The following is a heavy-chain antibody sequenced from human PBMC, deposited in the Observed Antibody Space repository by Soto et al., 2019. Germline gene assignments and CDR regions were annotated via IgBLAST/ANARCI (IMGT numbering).Heavy chain of an antibody. V-gene: IGHV3-23*01. CDR1: GFTFSSYV. J-gene: IGHJ3*02. CDR2: ISSTGGST. D-gene: IGHD3-22*01. CDR3: AKGERFDSSGYYYKDAFDI. Sequence: GESLKISCAASGFTFSSYVMSWVRQTPGKGLEWVSAISSTGGSTNYADSVKGRFTISRDNSKNTVYMQMNSLRAEDTAVYYCAKGERFDSSGYYYKDAFDIWGQGTMVTVSS.